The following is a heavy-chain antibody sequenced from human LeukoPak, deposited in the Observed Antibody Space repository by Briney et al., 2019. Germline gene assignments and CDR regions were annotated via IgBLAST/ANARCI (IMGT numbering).Heavy chain of an antibody. CDR2: INPNTGDT. V-gene: IGHV1-2*02. CDR3: ARLEMGTSRSPSDY. D-gene: IGHD7-27*01. CDR1: GYTFTDYV. J-gene: IGHJ4*02. Sequence: ASLKVSCRASGYTFTDYVIHWVRQAPGQGLEWMGWINPNTGDTHYAQKFQGRVTMTRDTPITTAYMDLSRLRSDDTAVYYCARLEMGTSRSPSDYWGQGTLVTVSS.